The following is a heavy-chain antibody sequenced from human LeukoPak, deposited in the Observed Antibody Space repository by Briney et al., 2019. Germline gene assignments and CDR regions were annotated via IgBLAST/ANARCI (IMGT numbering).Heavy chain of an antibody. CDR2: ISGSGGST. CDR3: AKMEAWTTVTGSGVDY. CDR1: GFTFRSYA. Sequence: GGSLRLSCAASGFTFRSYAMSWVRQAPGKGLEWVSAISGSGGSTYYADSVKGRFTISRDNSKNTLYLQMNSLRAEDTAVYYCAKMEAWTTVTGSGVDYWGQGTLVTVSS. D-gene: IGHD4-17*01. J-gene: IGHJ4*02. V-gene: IGHV3-23*01.